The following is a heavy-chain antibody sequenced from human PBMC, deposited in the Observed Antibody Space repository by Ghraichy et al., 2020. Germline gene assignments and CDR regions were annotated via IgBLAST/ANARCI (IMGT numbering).Heavy chain of an antibody. CDR2: ISYDGSNK. Sequence: GGSLRLSCAASGFTFRDYAMHWVRQAPGKGLEWVAVISYDGSNKYYADSVKGRFTISRDNSKNTLFLQMSSLRAEDTAVYYCARDREGYRGYDSFVDSWGQGILVTVSS. CDR1: GFTFRDYA. J-gene: IGHJ4*02. V-gene: IGHV3-30*04. CDR3: ARDREGYRGYDSFVDS. D-gene: IGHD5-12*01.